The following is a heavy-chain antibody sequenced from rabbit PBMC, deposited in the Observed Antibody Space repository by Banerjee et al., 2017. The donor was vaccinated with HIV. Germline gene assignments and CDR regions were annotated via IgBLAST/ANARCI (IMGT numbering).Heavy chain of an antibody. CDR1: GFSFSSSYW. V-gene: IGHV1S45*01. CDR3: ARYSGSTYPV. CDR2: IYAGSSGST. D-gene: IGHD8-1*01. Sequence: QEQLEESGGDLVKPEGSLTLTCTASGFSFSSSYWICWVRQAPGKGLEWIACIYAGSSGSTYYASWAKGRFTISKTSSTTVTLQMTSLTAADTATYFCARYSGSTYPVWGQGTLVTVS. J-gene: IGHJ3*01.